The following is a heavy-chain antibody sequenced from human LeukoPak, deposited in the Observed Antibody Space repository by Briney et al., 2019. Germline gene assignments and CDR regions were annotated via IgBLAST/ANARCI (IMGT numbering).Heavy chain of an antibody. CDR1: GGSVSSGSYY. J-gene: IGHJ4*02. D-gene: IGHD5-18*01. V-gene: IGHV4-61*01. Sequence: SETLSPTCTVSGGSVSSGSYYWSWIRQPPGKGLEWIGYIYYSGSTNYNPSLKSRVTISVDTSKNQFSLKLSSVTAADTAVYYCARGPYSYGFGYWGQGTLVTVSS. CDR2: IYYSGST. CDR3: ARGPYSYGFGY.